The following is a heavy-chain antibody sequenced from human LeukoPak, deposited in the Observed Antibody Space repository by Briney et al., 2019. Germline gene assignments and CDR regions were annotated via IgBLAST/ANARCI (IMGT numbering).Heavy chain of an antibody. D-gene: IGHD1-7*01. CDR2: IRYDGSNK. CDR3: ARKGLGGELGGFDS. J-gene: IGHJ4*02. V-gene: IGHV3-30*02. Sequence: GGSLRLSCAASGFTFSSYGMHWVRQAPGKGLEWVAFIRYDGSNKYYADSVKGRFTISRDNSKNTLYLQMNSLRVEDTALYHCARKGLGGELGGFDSWGQGTLVTVSS. CDR1: GFTFSSYG.